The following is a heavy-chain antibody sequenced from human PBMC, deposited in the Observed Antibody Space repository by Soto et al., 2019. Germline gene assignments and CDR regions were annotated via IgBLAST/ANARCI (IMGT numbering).Heavy chain of an antibody. J-gene: IGHJ4*02. CDR3: ARDRYFDY. CDR2: IYYSGST. V-gene: IGHV4-59*12. Sequence: SETLSLTCTVSGGSISGYYWSWVRQPPGKGLEWIGYIYYSGSTYYNPSLKSRVTISVDTSKNQFSLKLSSVPAADTAVYYCARDRYFDYWGQGTLVTAPQ. CDR1: GGSISGYY.